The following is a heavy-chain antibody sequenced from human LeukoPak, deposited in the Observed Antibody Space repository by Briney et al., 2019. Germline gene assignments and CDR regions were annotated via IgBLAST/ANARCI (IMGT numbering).Heavy chain of an antibody. CDR3: ARVDYDILTGYYPFDY. CDR2: INPNSGGT. CDR1: GYTFTSYY. J-gene: IGHJ4*02. Sequence: GASVKVSCKASGYTFTSYYMHWVRQAPGQGLEWMGWINPNSGGTNYAQKFQGRVTMTRDTSISTAYMELSRLRSDDTAVYYCARVDYDILTGYYPFDYWGQGTLVTVSS. D-gene: IGHD3-9*01. V-gene: IGHV1-2*02.